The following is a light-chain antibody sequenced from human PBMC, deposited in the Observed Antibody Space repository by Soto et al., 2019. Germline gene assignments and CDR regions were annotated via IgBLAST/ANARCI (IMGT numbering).Light chain of an antibody. V-gene: IGLV1-40*01. J-gene: IGLJ2*01. CDR1: SSNIGAGYD. CDR3: HSYDSSLSGSVV. Sequence: QSVLTQPPSVSGAPGQRVTISCTGSSSNIGAGYDVHWYQQLPGTAPKLLIYGNSNRPSGVPVRFSGSKSGTSASLAITGLQAEDESDYYGHSYDSSLSGSVVFGGGTQLTVL. CDR2: GNS.